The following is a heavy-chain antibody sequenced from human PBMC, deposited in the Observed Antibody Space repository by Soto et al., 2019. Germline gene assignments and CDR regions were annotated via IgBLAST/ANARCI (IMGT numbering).Heavy chain of an antibody. CDR3: ARNYGDLQYYYYYYGMDV. J-gene: IGHJ6*02. CDR2: IYYSGST. D-gene: IGHD4-17*01. CDR1: GGSVSSGSYY. Sequence: SETLTLTCTVSGGSVSSGSYYWSWIRQPPGKGLEWIGYIYYSGSTNYNPSLKSRVTISVDTSKNQFSLKLSSVTAADTAVYYCARNYGDLQYYYYYYGMDVWGQGTTVTVSS. V-gene: IGHV4-61*01.